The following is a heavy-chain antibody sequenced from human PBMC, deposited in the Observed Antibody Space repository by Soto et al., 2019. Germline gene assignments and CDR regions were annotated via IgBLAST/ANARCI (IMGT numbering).Heavy chain of an antibody. D-gene: IGHD4-17*01. CDR1: GGSISSYY. V-gene: IGHV4-59*08. CDR3: ARHPTVTEYYFDY. J-gene: IGHJ4*02. Sequence: SETLSLTCTVSGGSISSYYWSWIRQPPGKGLEWIGYIYYSGTTNYNPSLKSRVTISADTSKNQFSLKLSSVTAADTAVYYCARHPTVTEYYFDYWGQGTLVTVSS. CDR2: IYYSGTT.